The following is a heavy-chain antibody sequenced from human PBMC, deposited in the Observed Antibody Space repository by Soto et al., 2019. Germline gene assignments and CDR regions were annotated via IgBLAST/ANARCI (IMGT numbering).Heavy chain of an antibody. J-gene: IGHJ4*02. D-gene: IGHD3-3*01. CDR3: ARVGYDFWSGYYNDY. Sequence: QVQLQESGPGLVKPSGTLSLTCAVSSGSISSSNWWRWVRQPPGKRLEWIGAIYHSGSTNYNPSLKSRVTISVDKSKNQCSLKLSSVTAADTAVYYCARVGYDFWSGYYNDYWGQGTLVTVSS. CDR1: SGSISSSNW. V-gene: IGHV4-4*02. CDR2: IYHSGST.